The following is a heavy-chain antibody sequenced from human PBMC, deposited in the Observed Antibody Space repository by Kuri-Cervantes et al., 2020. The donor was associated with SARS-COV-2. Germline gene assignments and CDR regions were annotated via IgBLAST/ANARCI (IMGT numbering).Heavy chain of an antibody. Sequence: LSLTCAASGFTFSSYWMNWVRQAPGKGLEWVSSISSSSYIYYADSVKGRFTISRDNAKNSLYLQMNSLRAEDTAVYYCARTDPQLPHLIYWGQGTLVTVSS. CDR2: ISSSSYI. D-gene: IGHD1-14*01. J-gene: IGHJ4*02. CDR1: GFTFSSYW. V-gene: IGHV3-21*01. CDR3: ARTDPQLPHLIY.